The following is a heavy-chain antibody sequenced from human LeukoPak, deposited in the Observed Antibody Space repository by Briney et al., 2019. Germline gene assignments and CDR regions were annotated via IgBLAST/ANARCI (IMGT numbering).Heavy chain of an antibody. CDR3: ARVNYYYGSGSYPPDYYYYYYMDV. CDR2: INHSGST. CDR1: GGSFSGYY. Sequence: SETLSLTCAVYGGSFSGYYWSWIRQPPGKGLEWIGEINHSGSTNYNPSLKSRVAISVDTSKNQFSLKLSSVTAADTAVYYCARVNYYYGSGSYPPDYYYYYYMDVWGKGTTVTVSS. D-gene: IGHD3-10*01. V-gene: IGHV4-34*01. J-gene: IGHJ6*03.